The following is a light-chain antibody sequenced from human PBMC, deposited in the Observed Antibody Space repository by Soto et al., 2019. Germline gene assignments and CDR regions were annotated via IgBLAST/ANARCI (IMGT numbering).Light chain of an antibody. CDR3: QQYNNRPGT. Sequence: EIVMTQSPATLSVSPGERATLSCRASQSVSSNLAWYQQKPGQAPRLLIYGASTRATGIPARFSGSGSGTEFTLTISSLQSEDFAVSYCQQYNNRPGTFGQGTKLEIK. J-gene: IGKJ2*01. CDR1: QSVSSN. V-gene: IGKV3-15*01. CDR2: GAS.